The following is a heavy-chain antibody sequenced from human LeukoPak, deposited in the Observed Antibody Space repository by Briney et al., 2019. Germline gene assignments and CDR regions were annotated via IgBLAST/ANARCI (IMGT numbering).Heavy chain of an antibody. J-gene: IGHJ4*02. CDR3: ARVASGNYYSDY. V-gene: IGHV3-74*01. D-gene: IGHD1-26*01. CDR1: GFTFSSYW. Sequence: GGSLRLSCAASGFTFSSYWMHWVRQAPGKGLVWVSHINTDGSSINHADSVKGRFTISRDNAKNTLYLQMNSLRAEDTAVYYCARVASGNYYSDYWGQGTLVTVSS. CDR2: INTDGSSI.